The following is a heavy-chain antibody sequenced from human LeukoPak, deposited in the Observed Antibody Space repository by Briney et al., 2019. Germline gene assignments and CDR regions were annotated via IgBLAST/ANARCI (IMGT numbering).Heavy chain of an antibody. CDR2: ISSSGTTT. J-gene: IGHJ4*02. V-gene: IGHV3-48*03. D-gene: IGHD2/OR15-2a*01. Sequence: GGSLRLSCAASGFSFSVYEMHWVRQAPGKGLEWISDISSSGTTTYYADSVKGRFTISRDNTKNSLYLQMNRLRVEDTAIYYCTTLTAVSNFDYWGQGTLVTVSS. CDR1: GFSFSVYE. CDR3: TTLTAVSNFDY.